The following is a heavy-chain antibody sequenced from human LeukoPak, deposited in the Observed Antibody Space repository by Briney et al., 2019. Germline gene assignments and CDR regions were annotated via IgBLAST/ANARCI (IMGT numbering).Heavy chain of an antibody. CDR1: GFTLSTYA. D-gene: IGHD3-22*01. V-gene: IGHV3-23*01. CDR3: AKGSGYYYVGFDY. CDR2: ISGSGGST. Sequence: GGSLRLPCAASGFTLSTYAMSWVRQAPGKGLEWVSVISGSGGSTYYADSVKGRFTISRDNSKNTLYLQMNSLRAEDTAVYYCAKGSGYYYVGFDYWGQGTLVTVSS. J-gene: IGHJ4*02.